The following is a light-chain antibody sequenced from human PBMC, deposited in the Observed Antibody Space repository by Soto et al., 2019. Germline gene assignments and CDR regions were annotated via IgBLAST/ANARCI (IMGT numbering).Light chain of an antibody. J-gene: IGKJ1*01. CDR2: TTS. CDR1: QSISTY. Sequence: DIQMTQSPSSLSASVGDRVTITCRSSQSISTYLNWYQQKPGKAPNLLIYTTSNLESGVPSRFSGSGSGTDFTLSVSSLQPEDFATYYCQQSYSLPVWTFGQGTKVDI. V-gene: IGKV1-39*01. CDR3: QQSYSLPVWT.